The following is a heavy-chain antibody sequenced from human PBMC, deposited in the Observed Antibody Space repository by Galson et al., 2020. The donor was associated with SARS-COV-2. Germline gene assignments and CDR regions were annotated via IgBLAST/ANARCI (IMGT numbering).Heavy chain of an antibody. V-gene: IGHV4-34*01. D-gene: IGHD6-13*01. CDR3: ARGDHSSSWYNRGNWFDP. J-gene: IGHJ5*02. CDR1: GGSFSGYY. Sequence: SETLSFTCAVYGGSFSGYYWSWIRQPPGKGLEWIGEINHSGSTNYNPSLKSRVTISVDTSKNQFSLKLSSVTAADTAVYYCARGDHSSSWYNRGNWFDPWGQGTLVTVSS. CDR2: INHSGST.